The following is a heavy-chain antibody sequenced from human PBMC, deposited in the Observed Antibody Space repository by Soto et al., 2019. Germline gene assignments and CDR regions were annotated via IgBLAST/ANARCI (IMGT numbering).Heavy chain of an antibody. V-gene: IGHV1-69*13. CDR3: ARDSVTTANDWYFDL. J-gene: IGHJ2*01. CDR2: IIPIFGTA. Sequence: SVKVSCKASGCTFSSYAISWVRQAPGQGLEWMGGIIPIFGTANYAQKFQGRVTITADESTSTAYMELSSLRSEDTAVYYCARDSVTTANDWYFDLWGRGTLVTVSS. D-gene: IGHD4-17*01. CDR1: GCTFSSYA.